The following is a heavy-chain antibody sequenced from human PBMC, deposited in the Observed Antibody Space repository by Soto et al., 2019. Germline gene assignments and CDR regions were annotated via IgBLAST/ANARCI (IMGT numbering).Heavy chain of an antibody. CDR1: GFTFSSYG. D-gene: IGHD6-13*01. J-gene: IGHJ4*02. CDR2: MNRDGSEK. Sequence: EVQLVESGGGLVQPGGSLRLSCAASGFTFSSYGMTWARQAPGKGLEWVASMNRDGSEKRYVDSVEGRFTISRDNAKNSLFLQMTSLSPDDPAVYYCGRDAGRRFDYWGQGSLVTVSS. CDR3: GRDAGRRFDY. V-gene: IGHV3-7*01.